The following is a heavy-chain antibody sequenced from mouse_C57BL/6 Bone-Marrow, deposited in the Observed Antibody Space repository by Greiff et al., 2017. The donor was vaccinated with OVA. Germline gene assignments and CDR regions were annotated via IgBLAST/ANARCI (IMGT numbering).Heavy chain of an antibody. Sequence: QVQMQQSGPELVKPGASVKLSCKASGYTFTSYDINWVKQRPGQGLEWIGWIYPRDGSTKYNETFKGKATLTVDTSSSTAYMELHSLTSEDSAVYFCARRGFFVAHWYFDVWGTGTTVTVSS. J-gene: IGHJ1*03. CDR1: GYTFTSYD. CDR3: ARRGFFVAHWYFDV. D-gene: IGHD1-1*01. V-gene: IGHV1-85*01. CDR2: IYPRDGST.